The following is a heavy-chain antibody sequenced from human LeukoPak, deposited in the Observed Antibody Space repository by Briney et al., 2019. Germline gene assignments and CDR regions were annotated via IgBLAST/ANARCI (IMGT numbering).Heavy chain of an antibody. V-gene: IGHV4-30-4*01. CDR2: IYYSGST. CDR3: ARGSRTFGVVVVVATAGDAFDI. CDR1: GGSISSGDYY. J-gene: IGHJ3*02. D-gene: IGHD2-15*01. Sequence: PSETLSLTCTVSGGSISSGDYYWSWIRQPPGKALEWIGYIYYSGSTYYNPSLKSRVTISVDTSKNQFSLKLSSVTAADTAVYYCARGSRTFGVVVVVATAGDAFDIWGQGTMVTVSS.